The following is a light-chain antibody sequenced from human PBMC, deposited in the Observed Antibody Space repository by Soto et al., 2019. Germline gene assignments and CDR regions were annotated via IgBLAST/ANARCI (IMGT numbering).Light chain of an antibody. J-gene: IGKJ5*01. V-gene: IGKV3-11*01. CDR3: QQRSNWPPIT. CDR1: QNVGRK. Sequence: EIVMTQSPATLSVSPGERATLSCRASQNVGRKLAWYQQKPGQAPSLLIYDASTRATGLPARFSGGGSGTEFTLTISRLEPEDFAVYYCQQRSNWPPITFGQGTRLEIK. CDR2: DAS.